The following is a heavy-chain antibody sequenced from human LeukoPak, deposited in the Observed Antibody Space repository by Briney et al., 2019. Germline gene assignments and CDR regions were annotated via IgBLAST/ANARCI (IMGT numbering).Heavy chain of an antibody. V-gene: IGHV1-2*02. Sequence: ASVTVSCSASGYTFTVYYIHLVRQAPGQGLEWMGWINPNSGGTNYAQKFQGRVTMTRDTSISTAYIEMSRLRSDDTAVYYCASIGYSFAGYFDYWGQGTLVTVSS. CDR3: ASIGYSFAGYFDY. CDR1: GYTFTVYY. J-gene: IGHJ4*02. D-gene: IGHD5-12*01. CDR2: INPNSGGT.